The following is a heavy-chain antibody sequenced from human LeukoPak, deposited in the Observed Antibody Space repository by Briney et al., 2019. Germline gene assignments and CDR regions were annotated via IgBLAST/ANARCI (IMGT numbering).Heavy chain of an antibody. CDR1: GFTFDDYA. V-gene: IGHV3-9*01. CDR2: ISWNSGSI. J-gene: IGHJ6*03. Sequence: GGSLRLSCAASGFTFDDYAMHWVRQAPGKGLEWVSGISWNSGSIGYADSVKGRFTISRDNAKNSLYLQMNSLRAEDTALYYCAKVDLYYYYMDVWGKGTTVTISS. CDR3: AKVDLYYYYMDV.